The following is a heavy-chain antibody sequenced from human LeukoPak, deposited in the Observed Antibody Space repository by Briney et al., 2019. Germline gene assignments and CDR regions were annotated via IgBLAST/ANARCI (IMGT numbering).Heavy chain of an antibody. CDR1: GGSINRGDYY. CDR2: IYYSGNT. V-gene: IGHV4-31*03. J-gene: IGHJ5*02. D-gene: IGHD4-17*01. Sequence: ASQTLSLTCSVSGGSINRGDYYWSWIRQHPEEGLEWMGYIYYSGNTYYNPSLKSRVTISLDTSKNQFSLKLSPVPAADTAVYYCARARTTVTANWFDPWGQGMLVSDSP. CDR3: ARARTTVTANWFDP.